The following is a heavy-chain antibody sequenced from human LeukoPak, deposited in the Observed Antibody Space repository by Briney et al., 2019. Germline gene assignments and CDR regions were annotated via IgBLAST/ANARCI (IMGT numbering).Heavy chain of an antibody. CDR3: ARDGPPYYDILTGYYPLGLFVY. CDR2: IYYSGST. Sequence: AETPSLTCTVSDDSSRGYYWSWSWQPQRKRLEWIGYIYYSGSTNYNPSLKSRVTISVDTSKNQFSLKLSSVTAADTAVYYCARDGPPYYDILTGYYPLGLFVYWGQGTLVTVSS. V-gene: IGHV4-59*01. CDR1: DDSSRGYY. D-gene: IGHD3-9*01. J-gene: IGHJ4*02.